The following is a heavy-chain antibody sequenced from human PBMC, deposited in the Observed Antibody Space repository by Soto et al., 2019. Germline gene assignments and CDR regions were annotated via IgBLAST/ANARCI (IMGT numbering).Heavy chain of an antibody. V-gene: IGHV1-69*01. CDR1: GGTFSSYA. Sequence: QVQLVQSGAEVKKPGSSVKVSCKASGGTFSSYAISWVRQAPGQGLEWMGGIIPIFGTANYAQKFQGRVTITADESTSTAYMELSSLRSEDTAVYYCARDRGQLCLLSTGYYYGMDVWGQGTTVTVSS. D-gene: IGHD3-16*01. CDR3: ARDRGQLCLLSTGYYYGMDV. CDR2: IIPIFGTA. J-gene: IGHJ6*02.